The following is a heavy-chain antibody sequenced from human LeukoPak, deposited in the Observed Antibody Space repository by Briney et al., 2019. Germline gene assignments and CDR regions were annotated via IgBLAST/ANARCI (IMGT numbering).Heavy chain of an antibody. CDR1: GYTFTSYG. Sequence: ASVKVSCKASGYTFTSYGISWVRQAPGQGLEWMGRIIPILGIANYAQKFQGRVTITADKSTSTAYMELSSLRSEDTAVYYCARDSSGYYFDYWGQGTLVTVSS. J-gene: IGHJ4*02. CDR2: IIPILGIA. CDR3: ARDSSGYYFDY. D-gene: IGHD3-22*01. V-gene: IGHV1-69*04.